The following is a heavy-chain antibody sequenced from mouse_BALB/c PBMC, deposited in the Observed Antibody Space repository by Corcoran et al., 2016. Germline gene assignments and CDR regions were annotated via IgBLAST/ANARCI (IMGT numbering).Heavy chain of an antibody. Sequence: QVQLQQSGPELVKPGASVKMSCKASGYTFTDYIIGWVKQRNGQGLEWSGEIYPGSGSTYYNEKFKGKATLTADKSSNTAYMQLSSLTSEDSAVYFCARRTYYDPYYYAMDYWGQGTSVTVSS. CDR1: GYTFTDYI. J-gene: IGHJ4*01. CDR2: IYPGSGST. CDR3: ARRTYYDPYYYAMDY. V-gene: IGHV1-77*01. D-gene: IGHD2-4*01.